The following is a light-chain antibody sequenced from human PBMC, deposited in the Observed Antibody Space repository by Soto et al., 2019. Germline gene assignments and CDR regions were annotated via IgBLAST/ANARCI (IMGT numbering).Light chain of an antibody. CDR1: SSDVGGYNY. CDR3: SSYSRSSTSYV. Sequence: QSALTQPASLSGSPGPSITISCTGTSSDVGGYNYVSWYQEHPGKAPKLIIYDVSDWPYGVSNRFSGSKSGNTASLTISGLQAEDEADYHCSSYSRSSTSYVFGTGTKLTVL. J-gene: IGLJ1*01. CDR2: DVS. V-gene: IGLV2-14*01.